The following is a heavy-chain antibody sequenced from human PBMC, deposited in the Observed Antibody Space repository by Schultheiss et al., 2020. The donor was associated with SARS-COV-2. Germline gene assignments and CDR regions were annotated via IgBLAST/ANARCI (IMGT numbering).Heavy chain of an antibody. CDR1: GFTFSSYW. Sequence: GESLKISCAASGFTFSSYWMSWVRQAPGKGLEWVSYISSSGSTIYYADSVKGRFTISRDNAKNSLYLQMNSLRAEDTAVYYCASLVVVGATLRGHWFDPWGQGTLVTVSS. CDR3: ASLVVVGATLRGHWFDP. CDR2: ISSSGSTI. V-gene: IGHV3-48*04. J-gene: IGHJ5*02. D-gene: IGHD1-26*01.